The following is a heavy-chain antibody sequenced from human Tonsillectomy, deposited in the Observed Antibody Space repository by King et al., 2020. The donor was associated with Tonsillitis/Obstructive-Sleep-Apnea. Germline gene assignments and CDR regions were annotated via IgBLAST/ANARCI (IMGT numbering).Heavy chain of an antibody. Sequence: VQLQESGPGLVKPSQTLSLTCTVSGGSISSGGYYWSWIRQHPGKGLEWIGYIYYSGSTCYNPSLKSRVIISVDTSKNQFSLKLSSVTAADTAVYYCATDGHETSSPFSFDYWGQGTLVTVSS. J-gene: IGHJ4*02. V-gene: IGHV4-31*03. D-gene: IGHD6-6*01. CDR3: ATDGHETSSPFSFDY. CDR2: IYYSGST. CDR1: GGSISSGGYY.